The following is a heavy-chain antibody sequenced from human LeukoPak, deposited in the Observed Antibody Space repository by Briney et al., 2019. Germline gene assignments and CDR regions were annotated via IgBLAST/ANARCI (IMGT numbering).Heavy chain of an antibody. CDR1: GGSISSGGYY. CDR2: IYYSGST. Sequence: SETLSLTCTVSGGSISSGGYYWSWIRQHPGKGLEWIGYIYYSGSTNYNPSLKSRVTISVDTSKNQFSLKLSSVTAADTAVYYCARDRSDFWSGLYPPGDAFDIWGQGTMVTVSS. J-gene: IGHJ3*02. CDR3: ARDRSDFWSGLYPPGDAFDI. D-gene: IGHD3-3*01. V-gene: IGHV4-61*08.